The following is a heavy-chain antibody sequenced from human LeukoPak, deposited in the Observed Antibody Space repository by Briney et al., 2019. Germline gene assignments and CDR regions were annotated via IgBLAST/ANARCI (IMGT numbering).Heavy chain of an antibody. CDR2: IIPIFGTA. V-gene: IGHV1-69*13. CDR1: GGTFSSYA. CDR3: ASSTGELPYSGSYFRGINWFDP. J-gene: IGHJ5*02. D-gene: IGHD1-26*01. Sequence: SVKVSCKASGGTFSSYAISWVRQAPGQGLEWMGGIIPIFGTANYAQKFQGRVTITADESTSTAYMELSSLRSEDTVVYYCASSTGELPYSGSYFRGINWFDPWGQGTLVTVSS.